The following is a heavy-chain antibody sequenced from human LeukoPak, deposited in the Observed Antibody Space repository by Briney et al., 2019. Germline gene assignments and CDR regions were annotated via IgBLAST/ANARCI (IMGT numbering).Heavy chain of an antibody. CDR2: INPNSGGT. CDR3: ARVRYSSSWYYAFDI. D-gene: IGHD6-13*01. Sequence: ASVKVSCKASGYTFTGYYMHWVRQAPGQGLEWMGWINPNSGGTNYAQKFQGRVTMTRDTSISPAYMELSRLRSDDTAVYYCARVRYSSSWYYAFDIWGQGTMVTVSS. J-gene: IGHJ3*02. CDR1: GYTFTGYY. V-gene: IGHV1-2*02.